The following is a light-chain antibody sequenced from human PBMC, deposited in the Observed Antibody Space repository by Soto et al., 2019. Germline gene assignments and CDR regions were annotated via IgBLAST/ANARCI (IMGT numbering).Light chain of an antibody. V-gene: IGKV3-20*01. Sequence: EIVLTQSPGTLSLSPGERATLSCRASQSVSSSYLAWYQQKPGQAPRLLIYGASSRATGIPDRFSGSGSGQDFTLTIGGLEAEDFAVYSCQPYDTSHPFCGGTKVEIK. CDR1: QSVSSSY. CDR3: QPYDTSHP. CDR2: GAS. J-gene: IGKJ4*01.